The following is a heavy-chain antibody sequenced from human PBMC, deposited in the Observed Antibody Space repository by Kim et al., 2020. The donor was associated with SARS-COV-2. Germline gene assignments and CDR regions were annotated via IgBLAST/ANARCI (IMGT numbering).Heavy chain of an antibody. J-gene: IGHJ2*01. CDR3: TAYCTNGVCYLNWYFDL. D-gene: IGHD2-8*01. Sequence: VKGRFTISRDDSKNTLYLQMNSLKTEDTAVYYCTAYCTNGVCYLNWYFDLWGRGTLVTVSS. V-gene: IGHV3-15*01.